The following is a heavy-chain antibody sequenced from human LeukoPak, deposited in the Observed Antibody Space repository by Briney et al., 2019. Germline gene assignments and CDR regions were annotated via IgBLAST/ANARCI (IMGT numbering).Heavy chain of an antibody. J-gene: IGHJ6*03. Sequence: SETLSLTCAVYGGSFSGCYWSWIRQPPGKGLEWIGEINHSGSTNYNPSLKSRVTISVDTSKNQFSLKLSSVTAADTAVYYCASVTSSSSWSYGNYYYYMDVWGKGTTVTVSS. V-gene: IGHV4-34*01. D-gene: IGHD6-13*01. CDR2: INHSGST. CDR3: ASVTSSSSWSYGNYYYYMDV. CDR1: GGSFSGCY.